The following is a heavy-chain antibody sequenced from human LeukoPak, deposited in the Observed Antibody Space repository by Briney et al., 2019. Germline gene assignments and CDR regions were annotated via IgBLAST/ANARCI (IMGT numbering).Heavy chain of an antibody. J-gene: IGHJ4*02. Sequence: GRSLRLSCAASGFTFSSYAMHWVRQAPGKGLEWVAVISYDGSNKYYADSVKGRFTISRDNSKNTLYLQMNSLRAEDTAVYYCAVETEYSGSYNFDYWGQGTLVTVSS. D-gene: IGHD1-26*01. CDR2: ISYDGSNK. CDR3: AVETEYSGSYNFDY. CDR1: GFTFSSYA. V-gene: IGHV3-30-3*01.